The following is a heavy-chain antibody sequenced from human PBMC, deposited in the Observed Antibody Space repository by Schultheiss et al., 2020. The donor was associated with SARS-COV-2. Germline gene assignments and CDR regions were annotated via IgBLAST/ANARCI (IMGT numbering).Heavy chain of an antibody. J-gene: IGHJ5*02. Sequence: SETLSLTCAVYGGSFSGYYWSWIRQPPGKGLEWSWYIYYSGSTNYNPSLKSRVTISVDTSKNQFSLKLSSVTAADTAVYYCARGRQQLVGSWFDPWGQGTLGTVSS. CDR2: IYYSGST. CDR1: GGSFSGYY. CDR3: ARGRQQLVGSWFDP. D-gene: IGHD6-13*01. V-gene: IGHV4-59*01.